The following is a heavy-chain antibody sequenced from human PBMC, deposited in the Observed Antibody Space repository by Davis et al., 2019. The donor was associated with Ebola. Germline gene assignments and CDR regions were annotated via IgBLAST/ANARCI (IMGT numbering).Heavy chain of an antibody. CDR1: GFTFTSYG. D-gene: IGHD3-10*01. CDR3: AKDQRWDYYGSGHYYYAMNV. CDR2: VSYDGNTE. V-gene: IGHV3-30*18. J-gene: IGHJ6*04. Sequence: GGSLRLSCAASGFTFTSYGMHWVRQAPGKGLEWVAVVSYDGNTEYYADSVKCRFTISRDNSKNTLFLQMNSLRPEDTAVYYCAKDQRWDYYGSGHYYYAMNVWGKGTTVTVSS.